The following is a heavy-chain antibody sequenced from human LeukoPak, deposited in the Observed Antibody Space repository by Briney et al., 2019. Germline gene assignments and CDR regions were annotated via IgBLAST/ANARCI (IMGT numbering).Heavy chain of an antibody. CDR3: AKDVRVGGGGMDV. V-gene: IGHV3-23*01. CDR2: ISASGVNT. CDR1: GFTFNSYA. J-gene: IGHJ6*02. D-gene: IGHD1-26*01. Sequence: PGGSLRLSCAASGFTFNSYAMSWVRQAPGKGLEWVSLISASGVNTYYADSVKGRFTISRDNSKNTLSLQMNSLRAEDTAVYYCAKDVRVGGGGMDVWGQGTPVTVSS.